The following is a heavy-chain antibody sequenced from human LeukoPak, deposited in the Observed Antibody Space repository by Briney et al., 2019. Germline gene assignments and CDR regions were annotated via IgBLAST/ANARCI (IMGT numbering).Heavy chain of an antibody. CDR2: MNPRDNT. V-gene: IGHV1-8*01. D-gene: IGHD5-12*01. Sequence: ASVKVSCKASGYTSTSPDINWVRQATGRGLEWLGWMNPRDNTGYAQKFQGRVTLTRDKSTNTAYMELSSLRSEDTAVYYCARDLKYSGYTFHDWGQGTLVTVSS. J-gene: IGHJ4*02. CDR3: ARDLKYSGYTFHD. CDR1: GYTSTSPD.